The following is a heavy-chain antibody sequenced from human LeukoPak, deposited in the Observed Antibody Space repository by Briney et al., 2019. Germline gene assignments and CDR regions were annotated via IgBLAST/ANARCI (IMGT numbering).Heavy chain of an antibody. CDR2: INHSGST. Sequence: KASETLSLTCAVYGGSFSGYYWSWIRQPPGKGLEWIGEINHSGSTNYNPSLKSRVTVSVDTSKNQFSLKLSSVTAADTAVYYCARGGFPIAVAGNQIFFDYWGQGTLVTVSS. CDR1: GGSFSGYY. J-gene: IGHJ4*02. V-gene: IGHV4-34*01. D-gene: IGHD6-19*01. CDR3: ARGGFPIAVAGNQIFFDY.